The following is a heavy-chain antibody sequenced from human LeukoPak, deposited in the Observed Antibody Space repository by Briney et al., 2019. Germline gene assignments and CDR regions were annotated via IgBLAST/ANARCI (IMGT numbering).Heavy chain of an antibody. D-gene: IGHD6-13*01. J-gene: IGHJ4*02. CDR2: TRNKANSYAT. CDR3: TRAAAGPHFDY. CDR1: GFTFSDHY. V-gene: IGHV3-72*01. Sequence: GGSLRLSCAASGFTFSDHYMDWVRQAPGKGLEWVGRTRNKANSYATEYAASVKGRFTISRDDSKSIAYLQMNSLKTEDTAVYYCTRAAAGPHFDYWGQGTLVTVSS.